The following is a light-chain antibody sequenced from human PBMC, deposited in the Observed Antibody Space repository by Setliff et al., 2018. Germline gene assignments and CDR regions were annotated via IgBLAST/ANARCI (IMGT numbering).Light chain of an antibody. CDR1: QSVSSNF. V-gene: IGKV3-20*01. CDR3: QQYGSSPQT. CDR2: GAS. J-gene: IGKJ1*01. Sequence: EIVLTQSPGTVSLSPGERGTLSCRASQSVSSNFLAWYQQKPGQAPRLLIYGASRRATGIPDRFSGSGSGTDFTLTISRLEPEDFAVYFCQQYGSSPQTFGLGTKV.